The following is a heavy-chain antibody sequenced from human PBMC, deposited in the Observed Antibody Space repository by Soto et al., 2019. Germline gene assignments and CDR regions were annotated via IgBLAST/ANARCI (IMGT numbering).Heavy chain of an antibody. Sequence: GESLKISCKASGYSFSNYWIGWVRQMPGKGLEWMAIINPADSESRYSPSVQGQVTISADKSIRTAYLQWNSPTASDTALYYCARHPNIYQAYWGQGTLVTVSS. CDR3: ARHPNIYQAY. CDR1: GYSFSNYW. V-gene: IGHV5-51*01. CDR2: INPADSES. J-gene: IGHJ4*02. D-gene: IGHD2-2*01.